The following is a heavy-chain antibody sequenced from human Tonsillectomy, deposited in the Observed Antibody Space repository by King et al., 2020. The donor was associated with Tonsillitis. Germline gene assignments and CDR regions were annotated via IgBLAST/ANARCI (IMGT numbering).Heavy chain of an antibody. CDR2: IWYDGSNK. D-gene: IGHD6-13*01. J-gene: IGHJ4*02. CDR3: ARGEIAADAPFDY. V-gene: IGHV3-33*01. Sequence: VQLVESGGGVVQPGRSLRLSCAASGFTFSSYGMHWVRQAPGKGLEWVAVIWYDGSNKYYADSVKGRFTISRDNSKNTLYLQMNSLRVEDTALYYCARGEIAADAPFDYWGQGTLVTVSS. CDR1: GFTFSSYG.